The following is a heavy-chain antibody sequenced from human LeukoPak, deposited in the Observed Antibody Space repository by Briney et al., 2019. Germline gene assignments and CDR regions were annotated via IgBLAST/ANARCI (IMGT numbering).Heavy chain of an antibody. J-gene: IGHJ4*02. CDR2: IYHSGST. Sequence: PSETLSLTCAVSGGSISSSNWWSWVRQPPGKGLEWIGEIYHSGSTNYNPSLKSRVTISVDKSKNQFSLKLSSVTAADTAVYYCARGHSNDYYDSRGYYFDYWGQGTLVTVSS. CDR3: ARGHSNDYYDSRGYYFDY. D-gene: IGHD3-22*01. CDR1: GGSISSSNW. V-gene: IGHV4-4*02.